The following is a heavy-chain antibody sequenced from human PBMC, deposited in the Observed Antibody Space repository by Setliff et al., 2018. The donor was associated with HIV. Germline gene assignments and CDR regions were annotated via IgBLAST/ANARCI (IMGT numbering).Heavy chain of an antibody. J-gene: IGHJ4*02. CDR1: GAPVGSGRYY. V-gene: IGHV4-39*01. Sequence: SETLSLTCSVSGAPVGSGRYYWGWIRQPPGKGLEWIATIHYTGSTYYNPSLKNRVTISADTSKKQVSLRLTSVTAADTAVYYCTIPASSLAPNWGRGTQVTVSS. CDR2: IHYTGST. CDR3: TIPASSLAPN.